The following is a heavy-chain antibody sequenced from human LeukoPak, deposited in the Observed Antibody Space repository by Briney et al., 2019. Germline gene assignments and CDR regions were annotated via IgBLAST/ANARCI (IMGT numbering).Heavy chain of an antibody. CDR1: GYTFTSYY. J-gene: IGHJ4*02. V-gene: IGHV1-46*01. CDR2: INPSAGNT. Sequence: GASVKVSCKASGYTFTSYYMHWVRQAPGQGLEWMGIINPSAGNTDYAQKFQARVTMTRDTSTSTVYMELNSLRSEDTAVYYCARERPQTCYFDNWGQGTLVTVSS. CDR3: ARERPQTCYFDN.